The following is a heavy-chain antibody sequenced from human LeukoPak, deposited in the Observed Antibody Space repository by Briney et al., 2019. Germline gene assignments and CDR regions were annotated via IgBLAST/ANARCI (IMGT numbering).Heavy chain of an antibody. CDR2: IIPIFGTA. J-gene: IGHJ6*02. D-gene: IGHD2-15*01. Sequence: SVKVSCKASGGTFSSYAISWVRQAPGQGLEWMGGIIPIFGTANYAQKFQGRVTITRDTSASTAYMELSSLRSEDTAVYYCARVVVVVVAATAHYYYGMDVWGQGTTVTVSS. CDR3: ARVVVVVVAATAHYYYGMDV. CDR1: GGTFSSYA. V-gene: IGHV1-69*05.